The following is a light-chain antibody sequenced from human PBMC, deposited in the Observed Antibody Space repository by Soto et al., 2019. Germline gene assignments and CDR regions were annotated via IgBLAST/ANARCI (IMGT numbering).Light chain of an antibody. CDR2: AAS. CDR3: PQSYSTPRT. Sequence: DIQMTQSPSSLSASVGDRVTITCRASQSISSYLNWYQQKPGKAPKLLIYAASSWQSGVPSRFSGSGSGTDFTLTISSLQPEDFATYYCPQSYSTPRTFGQGTKVEIK. CDR1: QSISSY. V-gene: IGKV1-39*01. J-gene: IGKJ1*01.